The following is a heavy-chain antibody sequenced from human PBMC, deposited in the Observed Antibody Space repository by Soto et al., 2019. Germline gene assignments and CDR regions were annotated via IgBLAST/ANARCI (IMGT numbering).Heavy chain of an antibody. D-gene: IGHD3-22*01. CDR3: AKGLDYYASSGAGFDY. Sequence: GGSLRLSCAASGFTFSSYGMHWVRQAPGKGLEWVAVISYGGSNKYYADSVKGRFTISRDNSKNTLYLQMNSLRAEDTAVYYCAKGLDYYASSGAGFDYWGQGTLVTVSS. V-gene: IGHV3-30*18. CDR2: ISYGGSNK. J-gene: IGHJ4*02. CDR1: GFTFSSYG.